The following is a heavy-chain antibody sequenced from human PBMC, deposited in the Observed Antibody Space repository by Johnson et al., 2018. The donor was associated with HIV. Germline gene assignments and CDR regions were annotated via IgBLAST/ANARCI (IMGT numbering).Heavy chain of an antibody. J-gene: IGHJ3*02. D-gene: IGHD6-19*01. CDR3: ARDRIAVAQGAFDI. Sequence: QVQLVESGGGVVQPGGSLRLSCAASGFTFSSYAMHWVRQAPGKGLEWVAVISYDGSNKYYADSVNGRFTISRDNSKNTLYLQMNSLRAEDTAVYYCARDRIAVAQGAFDIWGQGTMVTVSS. V-gene: IGHV3-30*04. CDR1: GFTFSSYA. CDR2: ISYDGSNK.